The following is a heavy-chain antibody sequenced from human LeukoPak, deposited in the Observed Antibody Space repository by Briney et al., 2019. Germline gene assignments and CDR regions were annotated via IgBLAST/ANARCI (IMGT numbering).Heavy chain of an antibody. D-gene: IGHD2-8*01. CDR1: GGSISISSYY. Sequence: PSETLSFTCTVSGGSISISSYYWSWIRQSPGKGLEWIGYVFYSGKTDYSPSLRGRVSMSVDTSKNQFSLKVTSVTAADTAVYYCARDTNLRDSFDIWGQGTMVTVSS. CDR3: ARDTNLRDSFDI. V-gene: IGHV4-61*01. CDR2: VFYSGKT. J-gene: IGHJ3*02.